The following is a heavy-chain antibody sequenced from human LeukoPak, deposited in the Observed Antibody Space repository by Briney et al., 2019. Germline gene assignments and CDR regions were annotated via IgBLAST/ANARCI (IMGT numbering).Heavy chain of an antibody. CDR1: GGSISSSSYY. D-gene: IGHD2-2*01. CDR3: ARQLGYCSSTSCYADKVDY. CDR2: IYYSGST. V-gene: IGHV4-39*01. J-gene: IGHJ4*02. Sequence: SETLSLTCTVSGGSISSSSYYWGRLRQPPGQGLEWIGSIYYSGSTYYNPSLKSRVTISVDTSKNQFSLKLSSVTAADTAVYYCARQLGYCSSTSCYADKVDYWGQGTLVTVSS.